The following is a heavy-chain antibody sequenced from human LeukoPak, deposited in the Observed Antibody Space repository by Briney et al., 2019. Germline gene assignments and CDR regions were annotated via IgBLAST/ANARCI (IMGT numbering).Heavy chain of an antibody. CDR1: GFTFSAYT. D-gene: IGHD3-22*01. V-gene: IGHV3-48*01. Sequence: GGSLRLSCAASGFTFSAYTINWVRQALGKGLEWISHISSGGDTTYYADSVKGRFTISRDNSKNTLYLQMNSLRAEDTAVYYCAREPYYDSSGSDAFDIWGQGTMVTVSS. CDR3: AREPYYDSSGSDAFDI. CDR2: ISSGGDTT. J-gene: IGHJ3*02.